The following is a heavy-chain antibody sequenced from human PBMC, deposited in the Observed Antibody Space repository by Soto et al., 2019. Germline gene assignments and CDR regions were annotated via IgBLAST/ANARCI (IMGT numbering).Heavy chain of an antibody. J-gene: IGHJ4*02. CDR1: GFTFNTYA. D-gene: IGHD6-19*01. Sequence: GGSLRLSCAASGFTFNTYAMSWVRQAPGKGLDWVSAISDSGGRTYYADSVKGRFTISRDDSKNTLYLQMNSLRAEDTAVYFCAKELVNSGWTYFDYWGQGTLVTVSS. V-gene: IGHV3-23*01. CDR3: AKELVNSGWTYFDY. CDR2: ISDSGGRT.